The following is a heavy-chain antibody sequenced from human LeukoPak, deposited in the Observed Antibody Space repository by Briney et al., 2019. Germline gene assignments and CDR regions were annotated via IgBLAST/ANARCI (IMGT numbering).Heavy chain of an antibody. D-gene: IGHD2-15*01. CDR1: GFTFSSYA. Sequence: PGGSLRLSCAASGFTFSSYAMSWVRQAPGKGLEWVSAISGSGGSTYCADSVKGRFTISRDNSKNTLYLQMNSLRAEDTAVYYCAKSPLGYCSGGSCYYFDYWGQGTLVTVSS. CDR3: AKSPLGYCSGGSCYYFDY. CDR2: ISGSGGST. J-gene: IGHJ4*02. V-gene: IGHV3-23*01.